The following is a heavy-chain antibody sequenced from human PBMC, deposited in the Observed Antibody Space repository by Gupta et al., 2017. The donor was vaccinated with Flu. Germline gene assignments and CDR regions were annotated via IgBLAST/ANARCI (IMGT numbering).Heavy chain of an antibody. D-gene: IGHD2-2*01. J-gene: IGHJ6*03. V-gene: IGHV3-21*01. CDR2: ISSSSSYI. CDR3: ARGVPAPEAYYYMDV. CDR1: GFTFSSYS. Sequence: EVQLVESGGGLVKPGGSLRLSCAASGFTFSSYSMNWVRQAPGKGLEWVSSISSSSSYIYYADSVKGRFTISRDNAKNSLYLQMNSLRAEDTAVYYCARGVPAPEAYYYMDVWGKGTTVTVSS.